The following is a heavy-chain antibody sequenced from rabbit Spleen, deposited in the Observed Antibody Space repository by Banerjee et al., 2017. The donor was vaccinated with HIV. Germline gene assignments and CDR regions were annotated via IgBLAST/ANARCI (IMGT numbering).Heavy chain of an antibody. D-gene: IGHD2-1*01. V-gene: IGHV1S45*01. CDR3: ARDLIGVIGWNFYL. Sequence: QEQLVESGGGLVKPGASLTLTCTASGVSFSFSSYMCWVRQAPGKGLEWIACIDTGGSDFTYFATWAKGRFTISKTSSTTVTLRMTSLTAADRATYFCARDLIGVIGWNFYLWGPGTLVTVS. J-gene: IGHJ4*01. CDR2: IDTGGSDFT. CDR1: GVSFSFSSY.